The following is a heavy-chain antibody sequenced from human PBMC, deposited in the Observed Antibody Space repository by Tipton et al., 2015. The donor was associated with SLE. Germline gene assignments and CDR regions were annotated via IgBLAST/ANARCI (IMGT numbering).Heavy chain of an antibody. CDR1: GGSFSGNF. J-gene: IGHJ3*02. D-gene: IGHD3-3*01. V-gene: IGHV4-34*01. Sequence: TLSLTCAVYGGSFSGNFWNWFRQSPGKGLEWIGEINHSGSTNYNPSLKRRVTISLDTSKNQFSLKLSSVTAADTAVYYCASPAYYDFWSDSDAFDIWGQGTMVTVSS. CDR3: ASPAYYDFWSDSDAFDI. CDR2: INHSGST.